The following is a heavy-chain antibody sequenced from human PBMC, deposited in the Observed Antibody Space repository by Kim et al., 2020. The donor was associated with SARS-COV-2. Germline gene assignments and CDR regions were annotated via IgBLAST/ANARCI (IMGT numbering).Heavy chain of an antibody. CDR1: GYTFTSYA. CDR3: AREGADFWSGLYYYYYGMDV. CDR2: INAGNGNT. V-gene: IGHV1-3*01. Sequence: ASVKVSCKASGYTFTSYAMHWVRQAPGQRLEWMGWINAGNGNTKYSQKFQGRVTITRDTSASTAYMELSSLRSEDTAVYYCAREGADFWSGLYYYYYGMDVWGQGTTVTVSS. J-gene: IGHJ6*02. D-gene: IGHD3-3*01.